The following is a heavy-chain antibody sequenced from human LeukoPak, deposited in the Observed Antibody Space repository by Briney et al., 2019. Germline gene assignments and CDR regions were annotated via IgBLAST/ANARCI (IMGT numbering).Heavy chain of an antibody. CDR1: GFTFGDYD. Sequence: PGGSLRLSCAASGFTFGDYDMHWVRQVTGKGLEWVSSLHTAGDAHYSASVRGRFIISRDRSKTSFYLQMNSLRAEDSAMYYCSRGGQRAGYAFDIWGQGTMVTVSS. J-gene: IGHJ3*02. CDR2: LHTAGDA. V-gene: IGHV3-13*01. CDR3: SRGGQRAGYAFDI.